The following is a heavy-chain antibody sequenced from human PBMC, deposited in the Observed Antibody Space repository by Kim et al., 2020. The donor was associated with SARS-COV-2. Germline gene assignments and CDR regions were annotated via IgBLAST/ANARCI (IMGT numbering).Heavy chain of an antibody. CDR1: GVTFRSYG. CDR2: ISWDGSNK. CDR3: AKDIARPGRYYAMDV. D-gene: IGHD2-15*01. Sequence: GGSLRLSCAASGVTFRSYGMHWVRQAPGKGLEWVAVISWDGSNKYYADSVRGRFTISRDNSNNTLYLQINSLRPEDTALYYCAKDIARPGRYYAMDVWGQETTVTVSS. J-gene: IGHJ6*02. V-gene: IGHV3-30*18.